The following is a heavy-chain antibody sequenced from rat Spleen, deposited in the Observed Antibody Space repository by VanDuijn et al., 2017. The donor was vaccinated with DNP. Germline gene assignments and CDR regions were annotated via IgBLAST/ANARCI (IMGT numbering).Heavy chain of an antibody. CDR1: GFTFSNCN. Sequence: EVQLVESGGGLVQPGRSLKLSCAASGFTFSNCNMAWVRQAPKKGLEWVATISYDGSSTYYRDSVKGRFTISRDNAKSTLYLQMDSLRSEDTATYYCATLDWYFDFWGPGTMVTVSS. J-gene: IGHJ1*01. CDR2: ISYDGSST. V-gene: IGHV5-7*01. CDR3: ATLDWYFDF.